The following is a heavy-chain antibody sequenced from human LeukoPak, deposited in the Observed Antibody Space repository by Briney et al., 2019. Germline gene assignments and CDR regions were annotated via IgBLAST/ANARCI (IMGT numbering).Heavy chain of an antibody. J-gene: IGHJ4*02. CDR1: GGSISSSSYY. V-gene: IGHV4-39*07. CDR3: ARDTSLGYYDSSGYFDY. D-gene: IGHD3-22*01. CDR2: IYYSGST. Sequence: SETLSLTCTVSGGSISSSSYYWGWIRQPPGKGLERIVSIYYSGSTYYNPSLKSRVTISVDTSKNQFSLKLSSVTAADTAVYYCARDTSLGYYDSSGYFDYWGQGTLVTVSS.